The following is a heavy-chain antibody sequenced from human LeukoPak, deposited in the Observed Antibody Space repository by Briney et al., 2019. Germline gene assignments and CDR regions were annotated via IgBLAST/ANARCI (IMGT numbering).Heavy chain of an antibody. J-gene: IGHJ5*02. D-gene: IGHD6-6*01. CDR3: ARDEGPSPPCWFDP. CDR1: GYTFTSYD. CDR2: MNPNSGNT. Sequence: GASVKVSCKASGYTFTSYDINWVRQATGQGLEWMGWMNPNSGNTGYAQKFQGRVTMTRNTSISTAYMELSSLRSEDTAVYYCARDEGPSPPCWFDPWGQGTLVTVSS. V-gene: IGHV1-8*01.